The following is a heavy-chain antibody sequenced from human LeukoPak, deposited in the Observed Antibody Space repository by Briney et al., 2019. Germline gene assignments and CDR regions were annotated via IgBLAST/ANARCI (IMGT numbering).Heavy chain of an antibody. D-gene: IGHD6-19*01. Sequence: GGSLRLSCAASGFTFSSYAMSWVRQAPGKGLEWVSAISGSGGSTYYADSVKGRFTISRDNSKNTLYLQMNSLRAEDTAVYYCAKVIDRAVAGTLPWLDPWGQGTLVTVSS. CDR2: ISGSGGST. J-gene: IGHJ5*02. CDR1: GFTFSSYA. V-gene: IGHV3-23*01. CDR3: AKVIDRAVAGTLPWLDP.